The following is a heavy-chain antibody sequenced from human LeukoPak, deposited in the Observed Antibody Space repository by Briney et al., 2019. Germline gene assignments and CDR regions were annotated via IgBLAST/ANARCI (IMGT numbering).Heavy chain of an antibody. CDR2: VHQSGRN. J-gene: IGHJ4*02. CDR3: ARPVDTRIERNLEWYI. CDR1: GASISGTDYY. Sequence: SETLSLTCSVTGASISGTDYYWAWIRQPPGKGLEWIGNVHQSGRNVYNPSLKSRVTLSVDTSKNQFSLKLSSVTAADTAAYYCARPVDTRIERNLEWYIWGPGTLVTVS. D-gene: IGHD3-3*01. V-gene: IGHV4-39*01.